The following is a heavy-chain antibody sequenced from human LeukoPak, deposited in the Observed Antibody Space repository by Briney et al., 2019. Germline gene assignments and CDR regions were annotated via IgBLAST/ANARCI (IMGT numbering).Heavy chain of an antibody. CDR1: GFTFSTYA. Sequence: GVSLRLSCAASGFTFSTYAMSWVRQAPGKGLEWVSAISGSGGNTYYADSVKGRFTISRDNSKNMLYLQMNSLRAEDTAVYYCAKVSGRIQIWPQPFGDGMDVWGQGTTVTVSS. D-gene: IGHD3-10*01. CDR2: ISGSGGNT. V-gene: IGHV3-23*01. J-gene: IGHJ6*02. CDR3: AKVSGRIQIWPQPFGDGMDV.